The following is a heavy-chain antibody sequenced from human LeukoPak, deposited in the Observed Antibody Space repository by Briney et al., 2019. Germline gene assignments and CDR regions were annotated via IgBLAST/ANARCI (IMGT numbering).Heavy chain of an antibody. D-gene: IGHD4/OR15-4a*01. CDR3: ARESCQVSGMVLSYYNFALDV. CDR1: GFTVSSYY. J-gene: IGHJ6*02. CDR2: LYSGGIT. Sequence: PGGSLRLSCAASGFTVSSYYMTWVRQFPGKGLEWVSVLYSGGITYYADSVKGRFIISRDNYKNTLYHQMNSRRAENTAVYYCARESCQVSGMVLSYYNFALDVWGHGTTVTVSS. V-gene: IGHV3-66*01.